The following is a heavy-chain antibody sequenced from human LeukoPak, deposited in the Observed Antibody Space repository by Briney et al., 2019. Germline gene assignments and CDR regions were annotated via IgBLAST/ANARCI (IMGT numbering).Heavy chain of an antibody. CDR3: ARDLTYEGTGLVH. V-gene: IGHV3-66*01. CDR1: GFTVSSTF. Sequence: GGSLRLSCAASGFTVSSTFMTWVRQAPGQGLDWVSVIYTGGYTDYADSVKGRFTISRDNSRNTVDLQMNSLTAEDTAVYYCARDLTYEGTGLVHWGQGTLVTVSS. J-gene: IGHJ4*02. D-gene: IGHD3/OR15-3a*01. CDR2: IYTGGYT.